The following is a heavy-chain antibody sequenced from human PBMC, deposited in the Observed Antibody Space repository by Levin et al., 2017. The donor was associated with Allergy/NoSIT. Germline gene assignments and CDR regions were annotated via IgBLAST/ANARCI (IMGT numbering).Heavy chain of an antibody. Sequence: GGSLRLSCAASGFTFSSYAMSWVRQAPGKGLEWVSAISGSGDSTYYADSVKGRFTISTDNSKNTLYLQMNSLRAEDTAVYYCARSPFSSCYSPIDYWGQGTLVTVSS. D-gene: IGHD2-2*01. CDR2: ISGSGDST. CDR1: GFTFSSYA. CDR3: ARSPFSSCYSPIDY. J-gene: IGHJ4*02. V-gene: IGHV3-23*01.